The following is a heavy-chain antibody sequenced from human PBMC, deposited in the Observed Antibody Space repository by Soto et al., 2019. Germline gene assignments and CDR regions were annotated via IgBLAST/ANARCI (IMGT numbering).Heavy chain of an antibody. CDR2: IIPIFGTA. CDR1: GGTFSSYA. Sequence: GASLKVSCKASGGTFSSYAISWVRQAPGQGLEWMGGIIPIFGTANYAQKFQGRVTITADESTSTAYMELSSLRSEDTAVYYCARGIYYYGSGSYPYYYYGMDVWGQGTTVTVSS. CDR3: ARGIYYYGSGSYPYYYYGMDV. V-gene: IGHV1-69*13. D-gene: IGHD3-10*01. J-gene: IGHJ6*02.